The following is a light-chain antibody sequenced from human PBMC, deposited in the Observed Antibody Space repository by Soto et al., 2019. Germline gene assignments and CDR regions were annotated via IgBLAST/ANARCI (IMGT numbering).Light chain of an antibody. Sequence: EIVMTQSPATLSVSPGERATLSCRASQSVSGNLAWYQQKPGKAPRLLIYGASTRATGIPARFSGSGSGTEFTLTISSLQSEDFAVYYCQQYNNWPRTFGQGTKVEIK. J-gene: IGKJ1*01. CDR1: QSVSGN. CDR3: QQYNNWPRT. CDR2: GAS. V-gene: IGKV3-15*01.